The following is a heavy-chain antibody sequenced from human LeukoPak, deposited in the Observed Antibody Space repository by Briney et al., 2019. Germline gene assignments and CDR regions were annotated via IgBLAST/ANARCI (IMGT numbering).Heavy chain of an antibody. J-gene: IGHJ4*02. V-gene: IGHV1-24*01. CDR3: ATAGDDYSAFDY. D-gene: IGHD4-11*01. CDR1: GYTLTELS. Sequence: ASVKASCKVSGYTLTELSMHWVRQAPGKGLEWMGGFDPEDGETIYAQKFQGRVTMTEDTSTDTAYMELSSLRSEDTAVYYCATAGDDYSAFDYWGQGTLVTVSS. CDR2: FDPEDGET.